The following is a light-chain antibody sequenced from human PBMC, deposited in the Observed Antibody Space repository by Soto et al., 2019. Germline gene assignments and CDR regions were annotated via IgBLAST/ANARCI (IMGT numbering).Light chain of an antibody. CDR1: SSDVGAYDF. J-gene: IGLJ3*02. CDR2: DVI. Sequence: QSVLTQPRSVSGSLGQSVTISCTGTSSDVGAYDFVSWYQQNPGKAPRLIIFDVIKRPPGVPDRFSGSKSGNTASLTISGLQSEDEADYHCSSYAGSHTYQVFGGGTKVTLL. CDR3: SSYAGSHTYQV. V-gene: IGLV2-11*01.